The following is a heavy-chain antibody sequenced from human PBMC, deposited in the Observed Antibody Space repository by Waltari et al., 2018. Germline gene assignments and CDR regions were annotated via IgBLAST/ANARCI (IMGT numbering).Heavy chain of an antibody. CDR3: ARGGDYGSGSVAYDY. J-gene: IGHJ4*02. CDR2: INAAKLNT. CDR1: GYTFSSYA. Sequence: QVQLVQSGAEVKKPGASVKISCKASGYTFSSYAVHWVRQAPGQGLEWMGWINAAKLNTMYSKNLQGSVTISVDTSASAVYMELSSLKSEDTAVYYCARGGDYGSGSVAYDYWGQGTLVTVSS. D-gene: IGHD3-10*01. V-gene: IGHV1-3*01.